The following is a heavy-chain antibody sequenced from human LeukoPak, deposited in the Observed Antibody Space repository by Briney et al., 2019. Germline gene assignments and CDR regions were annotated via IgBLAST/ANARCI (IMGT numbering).Heavy chain of an antibody. V-gene: IGHV4-59*01. J-gene: IGHJ5*02. Sequence: SETLSLTCTVSGGSITSYYWSWFRQPPGKGLEFIGYIFYTGSTNYNPSLKSRVTISVDTSKNQFSLKLSSVTAADTAVYYCARHGGILWFGINWFDPWGQGTLVTVSS. CDR2: IFYTGST. CDR3: ARHGGILWFGINWFDP. CDR1: GGSITSYY. D-gene: IGHD3-10*01.